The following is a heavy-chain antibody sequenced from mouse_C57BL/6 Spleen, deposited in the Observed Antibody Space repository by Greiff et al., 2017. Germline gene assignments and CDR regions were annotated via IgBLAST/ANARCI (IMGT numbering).Heavy chain of an antibody. CDR3: ARDIAY. CDR1: GYAFSSSW. V-gene: IGHV1-82*01. CDR2: IYPGDGDT. J-gene: IGHJ3*01. Sequence: VKLMESGAELARPGASVTISCKASGYAFSSSWMNWVKQRPGKGLEWIGRIYPGDGDTNYNGKFKGKATLTADKSSSTAYMQLSSLTSEDSAVYFCARDIAYWGQGTLVTVSA.